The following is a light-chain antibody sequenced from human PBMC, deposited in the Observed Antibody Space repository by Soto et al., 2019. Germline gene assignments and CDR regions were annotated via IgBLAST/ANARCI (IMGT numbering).Light chain of an antibody. CDR2: TTS. J-gene: IGKJ4*01. CDR1: QDINNW. CDR3: QQDNSFPLT. V-gene: IGKV1D-12*01. Sequence: DIQVTQSPSSVSASVGDRVTITCRASQDINNWLAWYQQKPGKAPKLLIYTTSNLQSGVPSRFSGSGSGTDFTLPINSLQPEDFATYYCQQDNSFPLTFGGGTKVEIK.